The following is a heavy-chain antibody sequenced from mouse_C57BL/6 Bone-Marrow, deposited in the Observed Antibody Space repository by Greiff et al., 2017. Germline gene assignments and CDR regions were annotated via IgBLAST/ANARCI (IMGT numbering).Heavy chain of an antibody. CDR2: IHPNSGST. CDR1: GYTFTSYW. D-gene: IGHD1-1*01. V-gene: IGHV1-64*01. Sequence: QVQLQQPGAELVKPGASVKLSCKASGYTFTSYWMHWVKQRPGQGLEWIGMIHPNSGSTNYNEKFKSKATLTVDKSSSTAYMQLSSLTSEDSAVYYCARNDYYYGSSWFAYWGQGTLVTVSA. CDR3: ARNDYYYGSSWFAY. J-gene: IGHJ3*01.